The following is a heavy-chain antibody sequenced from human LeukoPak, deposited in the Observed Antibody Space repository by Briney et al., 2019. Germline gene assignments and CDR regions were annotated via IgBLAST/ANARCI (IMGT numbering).Heavy chain of an antibody. CDR1: GFTFSSYD. CDR2: ISSDGSIK. CDR3: AKDGGVATAQLLWFGNSPCDY. D-gene: IGHD3-10*01. J-gene: IGHJ4*02. V-gene: IGHV3-30*02. Sequence: PGGSLRLSCAASGFTFSSYDIHWVRQAPGKGLEWVAVISSDGSIKYYADSVKGRFTISRDNSKNALYLQINSLRAEDTALYYCAKDGGVATAQLLWFGNSPCDYWGQGTLVTVSS.